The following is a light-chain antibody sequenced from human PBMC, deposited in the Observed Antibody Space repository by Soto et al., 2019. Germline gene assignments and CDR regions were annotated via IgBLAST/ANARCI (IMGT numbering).Light chain of an antibody. Sequence: IQMPQSPSPLSASVVDSFNLPCPASQSVRRWLAWYQQKPGKAPKLLISDASTLESGVPSRFSGSGSGTEFTLTISSLLPDEFATYYCQQYSSSSRTVGQGTRLDIK. CDR3: QQYSSSSRT. J-gene: IGKJ1*01. CDR1: QSVRRW. V-gene: IGKV1-5*01. CDR2: DAS.